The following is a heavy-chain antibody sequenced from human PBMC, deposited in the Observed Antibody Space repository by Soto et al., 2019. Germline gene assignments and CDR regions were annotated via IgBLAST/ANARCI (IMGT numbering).Heavy chain of an antibody. J-gene: IGHJ4*02. CDR2: ITSSSSYT. CDR1: GITFSSCI. V-gene: IGHV3-21*01. CDR3: TAKWGDFNGYYSQY. Sequence: PGGSLRLSCEASGITFSSCIMNWVRQAPGKGLEWVSSITSSSSYTYYADSLEGRFTVSRDNAKNSLFLQMNSLRPEDTAVYYCTAKWGDFNGYYSQYWGQGTLVTVSS. D-gene: IGHD2-21*02.